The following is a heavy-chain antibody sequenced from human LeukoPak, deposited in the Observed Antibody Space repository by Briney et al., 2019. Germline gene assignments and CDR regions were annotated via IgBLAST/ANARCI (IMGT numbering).Heavy chain of an antibody. Sequence: GESLKISCKAFGYSFASYWIGWVRQMPGKGLEWMGIIYPGDSDTRYSPSFQGQVTISADKSISTAYLQWSSLKASDTAMYYCARIGTGYCSSTSCYGAYFDYWGQGTLVTVSS. CDR1: GYSFASYW. D-gene: IGHD2-2*01. CDR2: IYPGDSDT. CDR3: ARIGTGYCSSTSCYGAYFDY. J-gene: IGHJ4*02. V-gene: IGHV5-51*01.